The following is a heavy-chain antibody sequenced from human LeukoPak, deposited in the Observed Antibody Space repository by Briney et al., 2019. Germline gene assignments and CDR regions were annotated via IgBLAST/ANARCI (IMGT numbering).Heavy chain of an antibody. CDR1: GFTVSSNY. D-gene: IGHD3-22*01. J-gene: IGHJ4*02. CDR2: ISGSGGST. CDR3: ARVVVALLTSFGPSDY. V-gene: IGHV3-23*01. Sequence: GGSLRLSCAASGFTVSSNYMSWVRQAPGKGLECVSAISGSGGSTYYADSVKGRFTISRDNSKNTLYLQMNSLRAEDTAVYYCARVVVALLTSFGPSDYWGQGTLVTVSS.